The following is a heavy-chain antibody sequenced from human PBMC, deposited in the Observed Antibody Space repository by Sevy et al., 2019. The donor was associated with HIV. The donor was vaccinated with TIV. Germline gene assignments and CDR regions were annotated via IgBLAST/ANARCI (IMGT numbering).Heavy chain of an antibody. CDR3: AREGCTKPHDY. Sequence: GGSLRLSCAASGFTFNIYSMCWVRQTPGKGLEWVATLSFGCGKINHADSVKGRFTMSRDDSKNAVYLQMNNLRVEDTAIYYCAREGCTKPHDYWGQGTLVTVSS. CDR1: GFTFNIYS. J-gene: IGHJ4*02. D-gene: IGHD2-8*01. CDR2: LSFGCGKI. V-gene: IGHV3-23*01.